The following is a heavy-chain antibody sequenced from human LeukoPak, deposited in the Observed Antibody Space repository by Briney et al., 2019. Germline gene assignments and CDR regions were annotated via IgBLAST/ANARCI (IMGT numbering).Heavy chain of an antibody. V-gene: IGHV1-2*02. D-gene: IGHD1-26*01. Sequence: ASVKVSCKASGYTFTGYYMHWVRQAPGQGLEWMGWINPNSGGTNYAQKFQGRVTMTRDTSISTAYMELSRPRSDDTAVYYCAREVPELDAFDIWGQGTMVTVSS. CDR3: AREVPELDAFDI. CDR1: GYTFTGYY. J-gene: IGHJ3*02. CDR2: INPNSGGT.